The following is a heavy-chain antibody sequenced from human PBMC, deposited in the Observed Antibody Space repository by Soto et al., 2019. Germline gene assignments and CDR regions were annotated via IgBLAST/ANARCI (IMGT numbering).Heavy chain of an antibody. Sequence: HPGGSLRLSCAASGFTFSSYDMHWVRQATGKGLEWVSVIGTTGDTYYSGSVKGRFTISRENAKNSLFLQMNSLRAEDTAVYYCARGRKYGSSWHEVDYWGQGTLVTVSS. J-gene: IGHJ4*02. CDR2: IGTTGDT. CDR1: GFTFSSYD. V-gene: IGHV3-13*01. CDR3: ARGRKYGSSWHEVDY. D-gene: IGHD6-13*01.